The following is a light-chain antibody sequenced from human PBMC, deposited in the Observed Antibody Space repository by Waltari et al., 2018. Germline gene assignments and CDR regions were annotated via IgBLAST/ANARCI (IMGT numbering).Light chain of an antibody. CDR3: CSYANNRPRV. CDR1: SSDVGSYNL. CDR2: EGY. V-gene: IGLV2-23*01. Sequence: QSALTQPASVSGSPGQSITLSCTGTSSDVGSYNLVSWYQQHPGKAPKLIIYEGYKRPSGVSNRFSGSKSGDTASLTIAGVQAEDEADYYCCSYANNRPRVFGGGTKLTVL. J-gene: IGLJ3*02.